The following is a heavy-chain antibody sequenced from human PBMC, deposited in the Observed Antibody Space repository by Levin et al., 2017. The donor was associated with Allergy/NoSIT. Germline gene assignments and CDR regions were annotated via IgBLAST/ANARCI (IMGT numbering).Heavy chain of an antibody. D-gene: IGHD3-10*01. CDR1: GGSISDYY. CDR2: MYYSGST. J-gene: IGHJ3*02. Sequence: SETLSLTCPVSGGSISDYYWSWIRQPPGKGLEWIGYMYYSGSTNYNPSLKSRVTISIDRSKNQFSLKLSSVTAADTAVYYCARHSYGSGSYYRLLDIWGQGTMVTVSS. CDR3: ARHSYGSGSYYRLLDI. V-gene: IGHV4-59*01.